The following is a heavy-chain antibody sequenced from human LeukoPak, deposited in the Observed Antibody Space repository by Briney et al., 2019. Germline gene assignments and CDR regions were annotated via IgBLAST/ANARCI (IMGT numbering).Heavy chain of an antibody. CDR3: AREGGPYRPLDY. CDR2: FSFSGGT. J-gene: IGHJ4*02. V-gene: IGHV4-59*01. Sequence: SETLSLTCAVSGERISGYYWTWIRQPPGKGLEWVGTFSFSGGTKYNPSLKSRVNIFGDTSKNHLFLNVNTVTAADTAVYYCAREGGPYRPLDYSGQGTLVTVSS. CDR1: GERISGYY.